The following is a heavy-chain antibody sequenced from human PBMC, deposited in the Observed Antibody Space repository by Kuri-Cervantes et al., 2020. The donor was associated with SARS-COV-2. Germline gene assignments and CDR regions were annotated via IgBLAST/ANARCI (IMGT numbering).Heavy chain of an antibody. CDR1: GFTFSSYA. V-gene: IGHV3-30-3*01. J-gene: IGHJ3*02. D-gene: IGHD1-26*01. CDR3: ARGASREKAPVRAFDI. CDR2: ISYDGSNK. Sequence: GESLKISCAASGFTFSSYAMHWVRQAPGKGLEWVAVISYDGSNKYYADSVKGRLTISRDNSKNTLYLQMNSLRAEDTAVYYCARGASREKAPVRAFDIWGQGTMVTVSS.